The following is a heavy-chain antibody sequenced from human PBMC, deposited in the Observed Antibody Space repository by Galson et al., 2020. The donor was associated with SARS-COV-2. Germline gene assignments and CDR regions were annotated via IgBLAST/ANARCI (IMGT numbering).Heavy chain of an antibody. J-gene: IGHJ4*02. Sequence: GESLKISCAASGFTFSSNGMIWVRQAPGKGLEWVSSISNSGGSTRHADSVKGRFTISRDNSKNTLYLQMNSLRAEDTAVYYCAKRSCSGTTCYPRSYDYWGQGTLVTVSS. CDR2: ISNSGGST. V-gene: IGHV3-23*01. CDR1: GFTFSSNG. D-gene: IGHD2-2*01. CDR3: AKRSCSGTTCYPRSYDY.